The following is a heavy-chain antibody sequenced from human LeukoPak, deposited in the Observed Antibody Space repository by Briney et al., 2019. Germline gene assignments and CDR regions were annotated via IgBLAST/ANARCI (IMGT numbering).Heavy chain of an antibody. V-gene: IGHV7-4-1*02. D-gene: IGHD2-2*01. CDR1: GYTFTSYA. J-gene: IGHJ3*02. Sequence: GASVKVSCKASGYTFTSYAMNWVRQAPGQGLEWMGWINTSTGNPTYAQGFTGRFVFSLDTSVSTAYLQISSLKAEDTAVYYCARDSSRWVPGAFDIWGQGTMVTVSS. CDR3: ARDSSRWVPGAFDI. CDR2: INTSTGNP.